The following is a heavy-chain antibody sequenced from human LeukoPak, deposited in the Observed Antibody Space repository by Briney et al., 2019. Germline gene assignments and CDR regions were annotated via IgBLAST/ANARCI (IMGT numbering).Heavy chain of an antibody. V-gene: IGHV3-30*18. D-gene: IGHD3-9*01. CDR2: VSYGGSDK. J-gene: IGHJ4*02. CDR3: AKGGYDILNGCSDN. Sequence: GGSLRLSCVASGFTFSSYVLHWVRQAPGKGLEWVAVVSYGGSDKYYADSVKGRFTISRDNSKNTLYLQMNSLRTEDTSVYYCAKGGYDILNGCSDNWGQGTLVTVSS. CDR1: GFTFSSYV.